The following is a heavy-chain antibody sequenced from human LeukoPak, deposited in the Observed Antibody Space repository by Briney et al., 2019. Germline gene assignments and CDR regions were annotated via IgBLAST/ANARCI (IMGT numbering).Heavy chain of an antibody. D-gene: IGHD4-17*01. J-gene: IGHJ4*02. CDR1: GFSFSGYW. V-gene: IGHV3-7*04. CDR3: TRYGDDDTPGLN. Sequence: PGGSLRLSCAAFGFSFSGYWMTWVRQAPGKGLEWVANIKEDGSDKYYVDSVEGRFTISRDNAKNSLYLQMNSLRAEDTAVYYCTRYGDDDTPGLNWGQGTLVTVSS. CDR2: IKEDGSDK.